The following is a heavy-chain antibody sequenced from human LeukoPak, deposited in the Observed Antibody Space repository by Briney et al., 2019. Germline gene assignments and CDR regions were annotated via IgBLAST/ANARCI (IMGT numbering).Heavy chain of an antibody. CDR3: ARQKTRDGYNYYYGMDV. CDR2: ISAYNGNT. CDR1: GYTFTSYG. Sequence: GASAKVSCKASGYTFTSYGISWVRQAPGQGLEWMGWISAYNGNTNYAQKLQGRVTMTTDTSTSTAYMELSSLRSEDTAVYYCARQKTRDGYNYYYGMDVWGQGTTVTVSS. J-gene: IGHJ6*02. D-gene: IGHD5-24*01. V-gene: IGHV1-18*01.